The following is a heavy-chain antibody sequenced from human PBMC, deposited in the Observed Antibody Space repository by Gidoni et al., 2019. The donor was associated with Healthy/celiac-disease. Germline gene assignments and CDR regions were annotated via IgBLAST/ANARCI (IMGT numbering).Heavy chain of an antibody. J-gene: IGHJ4*02. V-gene: IGHV4-4*07. CDR1: GGSISSYY. CDR3: ARERRYCSSTSCYTPYFDY. D-gene: IGHD2-2*02. CDR2: IYASGST. Sequence: QVQLQESGPGLVKPSETLSLTCTVPGGSISSYYWSWTRQPAGKGLEWIGRIYASGSTTYTPSLKSRVTMSVDTSKNQFSLKRSSGTAADTAVYYGARERRYCSSTSCYTPYFDYWGQGTLVTVSS.